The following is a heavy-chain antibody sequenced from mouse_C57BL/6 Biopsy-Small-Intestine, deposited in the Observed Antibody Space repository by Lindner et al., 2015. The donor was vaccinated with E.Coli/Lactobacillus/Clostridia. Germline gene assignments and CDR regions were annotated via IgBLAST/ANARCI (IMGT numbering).Heavy chain of an antibody. V-gene: IGHV5-17*01. CDR2: ISSGSSTI. J-gene: IGHJ2*01. CDR1: GFTFSDYG. CDR3: AKDYYGSSYDY. D-gene: IGHD1-1*01. Sequence: LQLQESGGGLVKPGGSLKLSCAASGFTFSDYGMHWVRQAPEKGLEWVAYISSGSSTIYYADTVKGRFTISRDNAKNTLFLQMTSLRSEDTAMYYCAKDYYGSSYDYWGQGTTLTVSS.